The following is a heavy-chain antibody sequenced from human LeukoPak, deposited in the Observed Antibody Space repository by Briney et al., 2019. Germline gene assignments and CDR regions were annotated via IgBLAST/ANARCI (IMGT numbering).Heavy chain of an antibody. CDR2: INPSGGST. D-gene: IGHD6-6*01. V-gene: IGHV1-46*01. CDR1: GYTFSGYY. Sequence: VASVKVSCKASGYTFSGYYMHWVRQAPGQGLEWMGIINPSGGSTSYAQKFQGRVTMTRDMSTSTVYMELSSLRSEDTAVYYCARRFQSRRIAARPGGYYYYYYMDVWGKGTTVTVSS. CDR3: ARRFQSRRIAARPGGYYYYYYMDV. J-gene: IGHJ6*03.